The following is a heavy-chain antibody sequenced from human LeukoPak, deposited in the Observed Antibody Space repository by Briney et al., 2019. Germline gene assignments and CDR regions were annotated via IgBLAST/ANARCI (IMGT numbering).Heavy chain of an antibody. V-gene: IGHV3-21*06. CDR3: ARDPTSDRFQYFDF. D-gene: IGHD2-21*02. CDR1: RFSVSNHG. CDR2: ISNTYSAI. J-gene: IGHJ4*02. Sequence: GGSLRLSCAASRFSVSNHGVNWVRQAPGKGLEWVSCISNTYSAIYYADSVKGRFTVSRDNAKNSVYLQMNSLTVEDTAVYCCARDPTSDRFQYFDFWGQGALVTVSS.